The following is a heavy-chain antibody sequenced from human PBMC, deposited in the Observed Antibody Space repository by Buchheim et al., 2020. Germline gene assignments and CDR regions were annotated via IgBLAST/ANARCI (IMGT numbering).Heavy chain of an antibody. CDR1: GFTFSRSW. CDR3: ARGVGATGNYFDY. J-gene: IGHJ4*02. V-gene: IGHV3-7*01. D-gene: IGHD1-26*01. Sequence: EVQLVESGGGLVQPGGSLRLSCAASGFTFSRSWISWVRQAPGKGLEWVANIKEDGSEKYYVASVKGRFTISSDNAKNSLYLQMNSLRAEDTAMYYCARGVGATGNYFDYWGQGTL. CDR2: IKEDGSEK.